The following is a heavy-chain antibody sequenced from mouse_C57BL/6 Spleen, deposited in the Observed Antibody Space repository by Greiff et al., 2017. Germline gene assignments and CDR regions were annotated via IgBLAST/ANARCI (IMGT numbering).Heavy chain of an antibody. J-gene: IGHJ2*01. CDR2: ISYDGSN. Sequence: VQLKESGPGLVKPSQSLSLTCSVTGYSITSGYYWNWIRQFPGNKLEWMGYISYDGSNNYNPSHKNRISITRATSKNQFFLKLNSVTTEDTATYYCARGRYDYDGLDYWGQGTTLTVAS. CDR1: GYSITSGYY. CDR3: ARGRYDYDGLDY. D-gene: IGHD2-4*01. V-gene: IGHV3-6*01.